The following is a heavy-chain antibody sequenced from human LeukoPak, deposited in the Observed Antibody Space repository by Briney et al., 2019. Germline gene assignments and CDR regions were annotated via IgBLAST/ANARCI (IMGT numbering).Heavy chain of an antibody. V-gene: IGHV3-66*02. CDR1: GFTVSSNY. CDR2: IYSGGST. J-gene: IGHJ6*03. Sequence: PGGSLRLSCAASGFTVSSNYMSWVRQAPGKGLEWVSVIYSGGSTYYAESVKGRFTTSRDNSKRTLYLQMNSLRAEDTAVYYCAGAARNYYYYYMDVWGKGTTVTVSS. D-gene: IGHD6-6*01. CDR3: AGAARNYYYYYMDV.